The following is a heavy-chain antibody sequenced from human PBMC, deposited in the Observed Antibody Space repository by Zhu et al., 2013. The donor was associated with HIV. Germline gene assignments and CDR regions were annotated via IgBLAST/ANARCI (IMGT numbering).Heavy chain of an antibody. CDR2: INPNSGGT. CDR1: AYTFTGYY. D-gene: IGHD2-21*02. Sequence: QVQLVQSGTEVKKPGASVKVSCKASAYTFTGYYMHWVRQAPGQGLEWMGWINPNSGGTNYAQKFQGRVTMTRDTSISTAYMELSRLRSDDTAVYYCASSGHHCGGDCSAYFQYWGQGTLVTVSS. V-gene: IGHV1-2*02. CDR3: ASSGHHCGGDCSAYFQY. J-gene: IGHJ1*01.